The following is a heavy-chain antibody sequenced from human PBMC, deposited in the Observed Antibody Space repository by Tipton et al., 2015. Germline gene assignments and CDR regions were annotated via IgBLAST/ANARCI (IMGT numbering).Heavy chain of an antibody. CDR2: LSYSGKT. D-gene: IGHD5-24*01. V-gene: IGHV4-39*02. CDR1: GGSISNSNYY. J-gene: IGHJ6*02. CDR3: ARDLEHGMDV. Sequence: LRLSCTVSGGSISNSNYYWGWIRQPPGKGLEWIGSLSYSGKTDYNPPLRSRVTISVDTSKNQFSLKLTSVTAADTAVYYCARDLEHGMDVWGHGTTVTVSS.